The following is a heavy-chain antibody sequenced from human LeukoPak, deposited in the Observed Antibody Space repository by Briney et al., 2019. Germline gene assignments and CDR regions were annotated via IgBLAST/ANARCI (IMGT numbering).Heavy chain of an antibody. Sequence: GGSLRLSCAASGFTFNTYAMSWVRQAPGKGLEWVSAISGSGGNTYYADSVKGRFTISRDNSKSTLYLQMNSLRAEDTAVYYCAKDSYRSGWYYFDYWGQGTLVTVSS. J-gene: IGHJ4*02. V-gene: IGHV3-23*01. CDR1: GFTFNTYA. D-gene: IGHD6-19*01. CDR3: AKDSYRSGWYYFDY. CDR2: ISGSGGNT.